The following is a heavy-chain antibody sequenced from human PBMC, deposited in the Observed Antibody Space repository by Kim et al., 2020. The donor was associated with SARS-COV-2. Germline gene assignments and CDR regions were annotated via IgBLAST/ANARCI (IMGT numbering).Heavy chain of an antibody. CDR2: INHSGST. CDR1: GGSFSGYY. D-gene: IGHD2-21*02. V-gene: IGHV4-34*01. CDR3: ARGEIVVVTAMVTYYYYYYMDG. Sequence: SETLSLTCAVYGGSFSGYYWSWIRQPPGKGLEWIGEINHSGSTNYNPSLKSRVTISVDTSKNQFSLKLSSVTAADTAVYYCARGEIVVVTAMVTYYYYYYMDGWGKGTPVTVSS. J-gene: IGHJ6*03.